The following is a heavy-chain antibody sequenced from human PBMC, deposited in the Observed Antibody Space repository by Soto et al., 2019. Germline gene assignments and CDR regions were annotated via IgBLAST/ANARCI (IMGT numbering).Heavy chain of an antibody. CDR3: ARDSSLGDGYNYEFDY. Sequence: QVQLVESGGGVVQPGRSLRLSCAASGFTFSSYAMHWVRQAPGKGLEWVAVISYDGSNKYYADSVKGRFTISRDNSKNTLYLQMNSLRAEDTGVYYCARDSSLGDGYNYEFDYWGQGTLVTVSS. D-gene: IGHD5-12*01. CDR1: GFTFSSYA. CDR2: ISYDGSNK. J-gene: IGHJ4*02. V-gene: IGHV3-30-3*01.